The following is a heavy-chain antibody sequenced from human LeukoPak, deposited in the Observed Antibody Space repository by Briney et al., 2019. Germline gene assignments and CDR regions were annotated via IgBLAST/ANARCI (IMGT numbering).Heavy chain of an antibody. Sequence: SVKVSCKASGYTFTSYYMHWVRQAPGQGLEWMGGIIPIFGTANYAQKFQGRVTITADKSTSTAYMELSSLRSEDTAVYYCARDGVGEWELLGAFDIWGQGTMVTVSS. D-gene: IGHD1-26*01. V-gene: IGHV1-69*06. CDR3: ARDGVGEWELLGAFDI. J-gene: IGHJ3*02. CDR1: GYTFTSYY. CDR2: IIPIFGTA.